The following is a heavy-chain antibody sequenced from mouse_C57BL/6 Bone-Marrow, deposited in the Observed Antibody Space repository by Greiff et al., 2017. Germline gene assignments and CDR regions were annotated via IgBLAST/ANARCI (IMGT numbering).Heavy chain of an antibody. J-gene: IGHJ2*01. CDR2: ISSCGSYT. V-gene: IGHV5-6*01. CDR1: FFPFLLSF. CDR3: AREGFDY. Sequence: EVQGVESGGDLVPSGGSLKLYSPSSFFPFLLSFLSFFLHTPYKRLDFVATISSCGSYTYYPDSVKGRFTISRDNAKNTLYLQMSSLKSEDTAMYYCAREGFDYWGQGTTLTVSS.